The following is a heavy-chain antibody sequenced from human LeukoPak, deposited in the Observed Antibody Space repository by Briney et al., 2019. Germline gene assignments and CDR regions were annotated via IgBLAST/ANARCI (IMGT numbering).Heavy chain of an antibody. J-gene: IGHJ4*02. CDR3: ARVSDDSGWNFDY. V-gene: IGHV1-3*01. CDR2: INAGNGNR. CDR1: GYTFTSYA. Sequence: ASVKVSCKASGYTFTSYAIHWVRQAPGQSLEWMGWINAGNGNRKYSQKFQDRVTITRETSATTAYMELNSLTPEDTAVYYCARVSDDSGWNFDYWGQGTLVTVSS. D-gene: IGHD6-19*01.